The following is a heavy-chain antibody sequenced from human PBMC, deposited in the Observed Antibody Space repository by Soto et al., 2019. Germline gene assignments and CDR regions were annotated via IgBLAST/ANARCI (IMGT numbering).Heavy chain of an antibody. V-gene: IGHV3-23*01. Sequence: EVLLLDSGGGLVQPGGSLRLSCAASGFTFSNYAMTWVRQAPGKGPEWISIVNNRGGGTYYADSVKGRFTISRDNSKDTLYLQVSSLRAEDTAVYYCAKERLGRGIDYWGQGILATVSS. CDR2: VNNRGGGT. J-gene: IGHJ4*02. D-gene: IGHD3-10*01. CDR3: AKERLGRGIDY. CDR1: GFTFSNYA.